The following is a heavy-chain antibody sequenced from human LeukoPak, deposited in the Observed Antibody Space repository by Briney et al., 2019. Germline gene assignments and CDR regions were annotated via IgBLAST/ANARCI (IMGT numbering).Heavy chain of an antibody. D-gene: IGHD5-18*01. Sequence: ASVKVSCKASGYTFTSYGISWVRQAPGQGLEWMGWISACNSNTNYAQKLQGRVTMTTDTSTSTAYMELRSLRSEDTAVYYCARARGYSYGLYYFDYWGQGTLVTVSS. CDR1: GYTFTSYG. V-gene: IGHV1-18*01. CDR2: ISACNSNT. J-gene: IGHJ4*02. CDR3: ARARGYSYGLYYFDY.